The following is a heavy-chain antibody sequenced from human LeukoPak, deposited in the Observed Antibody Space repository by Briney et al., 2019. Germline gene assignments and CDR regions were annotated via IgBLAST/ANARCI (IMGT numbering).Heavy chain of an antibody. D-gene: IGHD3-22*01. CDR3: AKDRGSGYRYYFDY. Sequence: PGGSLRLSCAASGFTFSSYGMHWVRQAPGKGLEWVAFIRYDGSNKYYADSVKGRFTISRDNSKNTLYLQMNSLRAEDTAVYYCAKDRGSGYRYYFDYWGQGTLVTVSS. CDR1: GFTFSSYG. V-gene: IGHV3-30*02. CDR2: IRYDGSNK. J-gene: IGHJ4*02.